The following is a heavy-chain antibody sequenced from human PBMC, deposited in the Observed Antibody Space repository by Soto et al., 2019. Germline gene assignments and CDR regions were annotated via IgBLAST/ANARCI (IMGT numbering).Heavy chain of an antibody. CDR3: ANDPRGYSYGSDY. CDR1: GFTFSTYW. V-gene: IGHV3-74*01. J-gene: IGHJ4*02. CDR2: ISSDGSGT. D-gene: IGHD5-18*01. Sequence: EVQLVESGGGLVQPGGSLRLSCAASGFTFSTYWMHWVRQAPGKGLVWVSRISSDGSGTSYADSVKGRFTISRDNAKNTLYLQMNSLSAEDTAVYYCANDPRGYSYGSDYWGQGTLVTVSS.